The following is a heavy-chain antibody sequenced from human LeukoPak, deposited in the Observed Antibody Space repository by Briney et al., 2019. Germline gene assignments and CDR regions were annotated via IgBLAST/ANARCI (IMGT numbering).Heavy chain of an antibody. D-gene: IGHD3-10*01. V-gene: IGHV3-30*18. CDR3: AKVFSVGMDV. CDR2: ISYDGSNK. Sequence: GRSLRLSCAASGFTFSSYGMHWVRQAPGKGLEWVAVISYDGSNKYYADSVKGRFTISRDSSKNTLYLQMSSLRAEDTAVYYCAKVFSVGMDVWGKGTTVTVSS. J-gene: IGHJ6*04. CDR1: GFTFSSYG.